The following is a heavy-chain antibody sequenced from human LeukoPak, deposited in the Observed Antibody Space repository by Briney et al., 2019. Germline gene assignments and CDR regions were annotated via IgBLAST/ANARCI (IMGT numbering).Heavy chain of an antibody. V-gene: IGHV3-74*01. J-gene: IGHJ4*02. CDR2: ITNDGSST. D-gene: IGHD4-17*01. CDR1: GFTFSSYL. CDR3: AREGDYGDYFDY. Sequence: GGSLRLSGAASGFTFSSYLMHWVRQAPGKGLVWVSRITNDGSSTSHADSVKGRFTISRDNAKNTLYLQMNSLRAEDTAVYYCAREGDYGDYFDYWGQGTLVTVSS.